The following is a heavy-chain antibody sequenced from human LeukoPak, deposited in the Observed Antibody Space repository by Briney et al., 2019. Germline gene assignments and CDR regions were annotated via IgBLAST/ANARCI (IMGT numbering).Heavy chain of an antibody. Sequence: ASVKVSCKASGYIFTGYYMHWVRQAPGQGLEWMGWINPESDVTKYAQKFQGRVTMTRDRSISAAYMELSRLRSDDTAVYYCATGTVTTFFDYWGQGTLVTVSS. CDR1: GYIFTGYY. D-gene: IGHD4-17*01. CDR2: INPESDVT. J-gene: IGHJ4*02. CDR3: ATGTVTTFFDY. V-gene: IGHV1-2*02.